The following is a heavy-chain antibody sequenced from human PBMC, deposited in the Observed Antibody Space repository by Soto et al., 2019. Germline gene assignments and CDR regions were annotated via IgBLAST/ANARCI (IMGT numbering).Heavy chain of an antibody. CDR2: IWYDGSNK. D-gene: IGHD3-22*01. CDR1: GFTFSSYG. CDR3: ARDTPYYDSSGDAFDI. J-gene: IGHJ3*02. Sequence: GSLRLSCAASGFTFSSYGMHWVRQAPGKGLEWVAVIWYDGSNKYYADSVKGRFTISRDNSKNTLYLQMNSLRAEDTAVYYCARDTPYYDSSGDAFDIWGQGTMVTVSS. V-gene: IGHV3-33*01.